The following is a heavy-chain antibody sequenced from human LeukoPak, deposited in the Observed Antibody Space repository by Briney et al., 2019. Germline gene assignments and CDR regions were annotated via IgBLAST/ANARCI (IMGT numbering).Heavy chain of an antibody. J-gene: IGHJ4*02. D-gene: IGHD2-15*01. CDR1: GDSVSSNSAA. Sequence: SQTLSLTCAISGDSVSSNSAAWNWIRQSPSRGLEWLGRTYYKSKGHNVYAVSVKRGLAIIAHASKHQISLHQKSVTRGERAVYHCARIVGGDIYCWGQGTLVTVSP. CDR3: ARIVGGDIYC. V-gene: IGHV6-1*01. CDR2: TYYKSKGHN.